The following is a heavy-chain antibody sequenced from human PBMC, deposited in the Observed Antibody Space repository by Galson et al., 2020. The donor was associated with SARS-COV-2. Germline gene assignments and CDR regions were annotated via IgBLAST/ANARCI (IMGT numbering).Heavy chain of an antibody. J-gene: IGHJ3*02. Sequence: ASVKVSCKASGYTFTSYDINWVRQATGQGLEWMGWMNPNSGNTGYAQKFQGRVTMTRNTSISTAYMELSSLRSEDTAVYYCVYPLDSSGWPDAFDIWGQGTMVTVSS. CDR3: VYPLDSSGWPDAFDI. CDR2: MNPNSGNT. CDR1: GYTFTSYD. V-gene: IGHV1-8*01. D-gene: IGHD6-19*01.